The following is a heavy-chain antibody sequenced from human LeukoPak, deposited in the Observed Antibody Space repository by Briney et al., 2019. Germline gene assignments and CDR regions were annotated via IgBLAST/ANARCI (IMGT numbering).Heavy chain of an antibody. J-gene: IGHJ2*01. V-gene: IGHV1-69*13. CDR3: ARDCSSTSCFDL. D-gene: IGHD2-2*01. Sequence: ASVKVSCKASGGTFSSYAISWVRQAPGQGLEWMGGIIPIFGTANYAQKSQGRVTITADESTSTAYMELSSLRSEDTAVYYCARDCSSTSCFDLWGRGTLVTASS. CDR1: GGTFSSYA. CDR2: IIPIFGTA.